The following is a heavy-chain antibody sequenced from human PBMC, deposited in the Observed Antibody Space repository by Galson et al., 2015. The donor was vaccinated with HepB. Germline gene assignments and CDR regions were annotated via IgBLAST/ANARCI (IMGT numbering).Heavy chain of an antibody. CDR1: GFTFSSYA. CDR3: ARDHNYYDSSGYSSLDY. Sequence: SLRLSCAASGFTFSSYAMHWVRQAPGKGLEWVAVISYDGSNKYYADSVKGRFTISRDNSKNTLYLQMNSLRAEDTAVYYCARDHNYYDSSGYSSLDYWGQGTLVTVSS. CDR2: ISYDGSNK. V-gene: IGHV3-30*04. J-gene: IGHJ4*02. D-gene: IGHD3-22*01.